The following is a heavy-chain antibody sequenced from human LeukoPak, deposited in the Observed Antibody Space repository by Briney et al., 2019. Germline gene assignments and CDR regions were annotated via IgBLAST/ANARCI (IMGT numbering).Heavy chain of an antibody. CDR3: ARVFRSGGSLDY. J-gene: IGHJ4*02. CDR2: IGSSGSTI. V-gene: IGHV3-11*01. CDR1: GFTVSSNY. D-gene: IGHD2-15*01. Sequence: GGSLRLSCAASGFTVSSNYMSWVRQAPGKGLEWVSYIGSSGSTIYYADSVKDRFTISRDNAKNSLYLQMNSLRAEDTAVYYCARVFRSGGSLDYWGQGTLVTVSS.